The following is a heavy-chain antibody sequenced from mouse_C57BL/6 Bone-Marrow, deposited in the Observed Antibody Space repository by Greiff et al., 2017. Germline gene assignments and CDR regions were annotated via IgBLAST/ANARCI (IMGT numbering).Heavy chain of an antibody. CDR1: GYTFTSYG. Sequence: VKLQESGAELARPGASVKLSCKASGYTFTSYGISWVKQRPGQGLEWIGEIYPRSGNTYYNEKFKGKATLTADKSSSTAYMELRSLTSEDSAVYFCARGGYYYGSSPWFAYWGQGTLVTVSA. CDR2: IYPRSGNT. J-gene: IGHJ3*01. CDR3: ARGGYYYGSSPWFAY. D-gene: IGHD1-1*01. V-gene: IGHV1-81*01.